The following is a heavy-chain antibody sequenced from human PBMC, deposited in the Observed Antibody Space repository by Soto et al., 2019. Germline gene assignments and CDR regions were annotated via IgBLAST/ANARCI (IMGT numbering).Heavy chain of an antibody. J-gene: IGHJ6*02. CDR2: VIPIFGTA. CDR3: ASDTSDYYDSSGYSQLYGMDV. CDR1: GGTFSSYA. D-gene: IGHD3-22*01. Sequence: ASVKVSCKASGGTFSSYAISWVRQAPGQGLEWMGGVIPIFGTANYAQKFQGRVTITADESTSTAYMELSSLRSEDTAVYYCASDTSDYYDSSGYSQLYGMDVWGQGTTVTVSS. V-gene: IGHV1-69*13.